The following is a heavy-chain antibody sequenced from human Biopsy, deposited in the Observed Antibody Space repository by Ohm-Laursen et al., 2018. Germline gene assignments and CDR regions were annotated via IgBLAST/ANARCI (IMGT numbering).Heavy chain of an antibody. Sequence: SETLSLTCAVYGGTYSGYYWSWIRQPPGKGLEWIGEVHHDGRANYNPSLKSRVTISADKSANQFSLKLRSVTAADTAVYYCARGYAGLYEAFDFWGQGTVVTVAS. CDR1: GGTYSGYY. V-gene: IGHV4-34*01. CDR3: ARGYAGLYEAFDF. CDR2: VHHDGRA. J-gene: IGHJ3*01.